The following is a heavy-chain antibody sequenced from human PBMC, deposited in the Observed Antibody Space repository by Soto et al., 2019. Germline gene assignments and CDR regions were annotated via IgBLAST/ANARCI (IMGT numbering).Heavy chain of an antibody. CDR1: GGYISSYY. J-gene: IGHJ4*02. V-gene: IGHV4-59*01. Sequence: SETLSLACTVVGGYISSYYWSWFRQPPGKGLECIGYIYSSGSTNYNPSLKSRVTISVDTSKNQFSLKLSSVTAADTAVYYCARKARSVGFDYWGQGTLVTVSS. CDR2: IYSSGST. CDR3: ARKARSVGFDY. D-gene: IGHD3-3*01.